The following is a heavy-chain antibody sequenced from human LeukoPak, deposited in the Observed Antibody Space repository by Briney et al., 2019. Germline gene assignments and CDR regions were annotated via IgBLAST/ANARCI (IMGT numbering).Heavy chain of an antibody. CDR2: ISGIGNAI. CDR3: ARHLATSGSYPLDY. CDR1: GFTFTNYA. J-gene: IGHJ4*02. D-gene: IGHD2-15*01. Sequence: GGSLRLSCAASGFTFTNYAMSWVRQAAGKGLEWVSAISGIGNAIFYADSVKGRFTISRDSSKNTLSLQMSSLRAEDTAVYYCARHLATSGSYPLDYWGPGTLVTVTS. V-gene: IGHV3-23*01.